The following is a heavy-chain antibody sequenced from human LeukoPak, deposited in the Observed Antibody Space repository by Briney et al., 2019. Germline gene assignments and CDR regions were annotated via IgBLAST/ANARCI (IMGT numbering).Heavy chain of an antibody. J-gene: IGHJ4*02. V-gene: IGHV1-2*04. Sequence: ASVKVSCKVSGYTLTELSMHWVRQAPGQGLEWMGWINPNSGGTNYAQKFQGWVTMTRDTSISTAYMELSRLRSDDTAVYYCARNIAVADPFDYWGQGTLVTVSS. CDR3: ARNIAVADPFDY. D-gene: IGHD6-19*01. CDR1: GYTLTELS. CDR2: INPNSGGT.